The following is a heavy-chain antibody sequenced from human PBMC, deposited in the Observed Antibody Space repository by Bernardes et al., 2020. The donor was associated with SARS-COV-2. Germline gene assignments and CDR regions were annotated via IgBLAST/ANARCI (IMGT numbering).Heavy chain of an antibody. CDR1: GLTIGDYY. J-gene: IGHJ3*01. CDR3: AIEGASNVFDL. Sequence: GRSLRLSCAVSGLTIGDYYMSWIRQAPGRGLEWVSYITTSTYTNYADSVRGRFTVSRDNAKNSLNLQMNSLRAEDTAVYYCAIEGASNVFDLWGQGTMVNVSS. CDR2: ITTSTYT. V-gene: IGHV3-11*06. D-gene: IGHD6-6*01.